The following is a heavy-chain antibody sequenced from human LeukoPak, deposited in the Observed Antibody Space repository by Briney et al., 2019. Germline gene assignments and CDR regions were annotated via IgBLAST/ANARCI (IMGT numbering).Heavy chain of an antibody. J-gene: IGHJ4*02. CDR3: AKDRYSGSYTGPYYFDY. CDR2: ISYDGSNK. D-gene: IGHD1-26*01. Sequence: GRSLRLSCAASGFTFSSYAMHWVRQAPGKGLEWVAVISYDGSNKYYADSVKGRFTISRDNSKNTLYLQMNSLRAEDTAVYYCAKDRYSGSYTGPYYFDYWGQGTLVTVSS. CDR1: GFTFSSYA. V-gene: IGHV3-30-3*01.